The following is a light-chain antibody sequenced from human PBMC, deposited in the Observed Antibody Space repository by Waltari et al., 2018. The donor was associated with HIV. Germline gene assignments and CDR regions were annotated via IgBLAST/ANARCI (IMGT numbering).Light chain of an antibody. V-gene: IGKV3-20*01. CDR2: GAS. Sequence: DIVLTQSPDTVSLSPGQTATLSCNASQSVRNNYLVWYQKKPGQAPRLLIYGASSRATGIPDRFSGSGSGTDFTLTNSRLEPEDFAMFYCQQYGSSPLTFGQGTRLEIK. J-gene: IGKJ5*01. CDR3: QQYGSSPLT. CDR1: QSVRNNY.